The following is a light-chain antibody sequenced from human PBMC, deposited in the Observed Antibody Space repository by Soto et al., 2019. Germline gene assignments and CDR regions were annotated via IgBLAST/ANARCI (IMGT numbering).Light chain of an antibody. CDR2: GAS. V-gene: IGKV3-20*01. J-gene: IGKJ3*01. Sequence: EIVLTQSPGTLSLSPGERATLSCRASQSVRSNYLAWYQQKPGQAPRLLIYGASSRVTGIPDRFSGSGPGTDFTLIISRLEPEDFAVYYCQQYADSPPFTFGPGTKVDIK. CDR1: QSVRSNY. CDR3: QQYADSPPFT.